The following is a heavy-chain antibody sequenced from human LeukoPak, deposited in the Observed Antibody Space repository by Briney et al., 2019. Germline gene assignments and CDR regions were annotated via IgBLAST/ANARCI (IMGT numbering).Heavy chain of an antibody. CDR2: ISWNSVIM. D-gene: IGHD1-26*01. J-gene: IGHJ4*02. CDR3: ATRREREPFHY. CDR1: GFYFNDYA. V-gene: IGHV3-9*01. Sequence: PGTSLRLSCAASGFYFNDYAMHWLRLDPGKGLEWLSGISWNSVIMTYADSVKGRFTISRDNARNSLFLQMNSLRDEDTALYYCATRREREPFHYWGQGTLVTVSS.